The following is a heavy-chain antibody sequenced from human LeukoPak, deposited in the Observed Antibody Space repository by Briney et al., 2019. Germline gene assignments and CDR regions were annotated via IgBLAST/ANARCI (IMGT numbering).Heavy chain of an antibody. J-gene: IGHJ4*02. V-gene: IGHV5-51*01. CDR2: IYPGDSDT. Sequence: GESLKISCKGSGYIFTSYWIGWVRQLPGKGLEWMGIIYPGDSDTRYSPSFQGQVTISADKSISTAYLQWSSLKAWDTAMYYCARAPSGVTNAYYFDYWGQGTLVTVSS. D-gene: IGHD2-21*02. CDR3: ARAPSGVTNAYYFDY. CDR1: GYIFTSYW.